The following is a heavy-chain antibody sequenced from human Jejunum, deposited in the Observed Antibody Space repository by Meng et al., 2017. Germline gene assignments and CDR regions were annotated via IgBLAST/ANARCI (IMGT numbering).Heavy chain of an antibody. CDR2: IYYTGSA. Sequence: QVQLQESGPGLVTPSQTLSLTCTVSGDSISSGGHYWSWIRQHPGKGLEWIGYIYYTGSAYYNPSLESRVTLSVGTSNNQFSLRLNSVTAADTAVYYCAREGQLMLGLVDYWGQGTLVTVSS. D-gene: IGHD2-2*01. CDR1: GDSISSGGHY. V-gene: IGHV4-31*03. J-gene: IGHJ4*02. CDR3: AREGQLMLGLVDY.